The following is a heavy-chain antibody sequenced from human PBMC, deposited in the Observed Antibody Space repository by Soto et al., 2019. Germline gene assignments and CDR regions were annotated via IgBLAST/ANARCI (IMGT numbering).Heavy chain of an antibody. Sequence: PSETLSLTCAVYGGSFSGYYWSWIRQPPGKGLEWIGEINHSGSTNYNPSLKSRVTISVDTSKNQFSLKLSSVTAADTAVYYCARVGYSWYKSPSYFDYWGQGTLVTVSS. CDR2: INHSGST. CDR1: GGSFSGYY. D-gene: IGHD6-13*01. V-gene: IGHV4-34*01. J-gene: IGHJ4*02. CDR3: ARVGYSWYKSPSYFDY.